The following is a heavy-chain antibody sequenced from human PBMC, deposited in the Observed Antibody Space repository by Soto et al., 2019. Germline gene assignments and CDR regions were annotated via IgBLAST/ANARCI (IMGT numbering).Heavy chain of an antibody. CDR2: IYYSRST. CDR1: GGSISSYY. CDR3: ARRGYSYGFDN. D-gene: IGHD5-18*01. Sequence: SETLSLTCTVSGGSISSYYWNWIRQPPGKGLEWIGYIYYSRSTNYNPSIRRRDTISVSAYKNQLSQKLSSVTEADTAVYYCARRGYSYGFDNWGQGTLVTVSS. J-gene: IGHJ4*02. V-gene: IGHV4-59*01.